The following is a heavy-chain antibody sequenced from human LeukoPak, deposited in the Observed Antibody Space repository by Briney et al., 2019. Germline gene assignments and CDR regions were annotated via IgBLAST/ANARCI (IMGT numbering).Heavy chain of an antibody. J-gene: IGHJ4*02. CDR3: AKDHPLLWFGELLS. V-gene: IGHV3-23*01. D-gene: IGHD3-10*01. Sequence: GGSLRLSCAASGFTFSSYAMSWVRKAPGKGLQRVSAISGSGGSTYYADSVKGRFTISRDNSKNTLYLQMNSLRAEDTAVYYCAKDHPLLWFGELLSWGQGTLVTVSS. CDR1: GFTFSSYA. CDR2: ISGSGGST.